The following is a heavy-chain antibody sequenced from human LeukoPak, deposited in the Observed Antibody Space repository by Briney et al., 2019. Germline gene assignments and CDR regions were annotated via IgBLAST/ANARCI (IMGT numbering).Heavy chain of an antibody. CDR2: INPNSGGT. CDR3: ARGRFGESNTHYYYYMDV. V-gene: IGHV1-2*02. D-gene: IGHD3-10*01. J-gene: IGHJ6*03. CDR1: GYTFTGYY. Sequence: PLASVKVSCKASGYTFTGYYMHWVRQAPGQGLEWMGWINPNSGGTNYAQKFQGRVTMTRDTSISTAYMELSRLRSDDTAVYYCARGRFGESNTHYYYYMDVWGKGTTVTISS.